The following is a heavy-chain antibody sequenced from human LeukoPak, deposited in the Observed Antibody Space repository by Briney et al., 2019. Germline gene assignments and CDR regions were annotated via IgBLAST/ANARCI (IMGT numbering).Heavy chain of an antibody. CDR1: GYSFTAYY. J-gene: IGHJ6*02. D-gene: IGHD3-10*01. CDR2: INPTRGGT. CDR3: ASLEYASGSSNSYYYYDGRDI. V-gene: IGHV1-2*02. Sequence: ASVKVSCKASGYSFTAYYIHWVRQAPGQGLEWMGRINPTRGGTKYAQKFLGRVTMSRDTSISTSYMELSSLRPDDTAAYYCASLEYASGSSNSYYYYDGRDIWGQGTTVTVSS.